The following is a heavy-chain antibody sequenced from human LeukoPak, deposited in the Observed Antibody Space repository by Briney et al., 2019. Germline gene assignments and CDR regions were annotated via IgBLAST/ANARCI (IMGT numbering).Heavy chain of an antibody. Sequence: ASVKVSCKASGGTFSSYAISWVRQAPGQGLEWMGGIIPIFGTANYAQKFQGRVTITADESTSTAYMELSSLRSEDTAVYYCVVGSTSGFDYWGQGTLVTVSS. CDR1: GGTFSSYA. CDR3: VVGSTSGFDY. J-gene: IGHJ4*02. D-gene: IGHD2-2*01. V-gene: IGHV1-69*13. CDR2: IIPIFGTA.